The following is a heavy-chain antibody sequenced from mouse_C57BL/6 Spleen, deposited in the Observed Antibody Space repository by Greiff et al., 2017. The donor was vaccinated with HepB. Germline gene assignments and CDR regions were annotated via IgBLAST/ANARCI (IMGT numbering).Heavy chain of an antibody. CDR3: ARRNDYYGSSLDY. Sequence: QVQLQQPGAELVKPGASVKLSCKASGYTFTSYWMHWVKQRPGQGLEWIGMIHPNSGSTNYNEKFKSKATLTVDKSSSTAYMQLSSLTSEDSAVYYCARRNDYYGSSLDYWGQGTTLTVSS. CDR2: IHPNSGST. J-gene: IGHJ2*01. D-gene: IGHD1-1*01. V-gene: IGHV1-64*01. CDR1: GYTFTSYW.